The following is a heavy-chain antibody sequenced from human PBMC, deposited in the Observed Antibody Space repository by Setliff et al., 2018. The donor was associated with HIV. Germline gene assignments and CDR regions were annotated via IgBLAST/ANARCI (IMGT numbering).Heavy chain of an antibody. CDR2: IWYDGSKK. J-gene: IGHJ3*02. Sequence: PVGSLRLSCAASGFTFSRYGIHWVRQAPGKGLEWVAVIWYDGSKKYYEDSLKGRFTISRDNSKNTIYLQMNSLRAEDTAVYYCWTGTMYDAFDIWGQGTTVT. CDR3: WTGTMYDAFDI. D-gene: IGHD1-1*01. V-gene: IGHV3-30*02. CDR1: GFTFSRYG.